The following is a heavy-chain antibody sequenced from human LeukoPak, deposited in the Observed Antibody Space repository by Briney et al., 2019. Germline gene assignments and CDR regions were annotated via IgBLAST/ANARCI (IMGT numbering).Heavy chain of an antibody. Sequence: GGSLRLSCAASGFTFSNYEMNWVRQAPGEGLEWVSYIGSSGITIYYADSVKGRFTISRDNTKNSLYLQINSLRAEDTAAYYCARKRGGMDVWGQGTTVTVSS. V-gene: IGHV3-48*03. J-gene: IGHJ6*02. D-gene: IGHD5-24*01. CDR3: ARKRGGMDV. CDR1: GFTFSNYE. CDR2: IGSSGITI.